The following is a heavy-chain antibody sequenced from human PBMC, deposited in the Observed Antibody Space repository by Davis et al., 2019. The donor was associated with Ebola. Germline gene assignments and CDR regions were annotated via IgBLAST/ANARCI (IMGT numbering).Heavy chain of an antibody. Sequence: PGGSLRLSCAASGFTFSSYAMSWVRQAPGKGLEWVSAISGSGGSTYYADSVKGRFTISRDNAKNSLYLQMNSLRAEDTAVYYCARDHYYYDSSGYYHDFDYWGQGTLVTVSS. D-gene: IGHD3-22*01. J-gene: IGHJ4*02. CDR3: ARDHYYYDSSGYYHDFDY. CDR2: ISGSGGST. CDR1: GFTFSSYA. V-gene: IGHV3-23*01.